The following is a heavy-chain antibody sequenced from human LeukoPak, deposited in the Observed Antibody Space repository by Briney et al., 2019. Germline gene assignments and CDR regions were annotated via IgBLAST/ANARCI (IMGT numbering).Heavy chain of an antibody. D-gene: IGHD3-9*01. V-gene: IGHV1-69*13. CDR1: GGTFSSYA. J-gene: IGHJ6*02. CDR3: ARVGDGILTGYFSPSSYGMDV. Sequence: SVKVSCKASGGTFSSYAISWVRQAPGQGLEWMGGIIPIFGTANYAQKFKGRVTITADESTSTAYMERGSLRSEDTAVYYCARVGDGILTGYFSPSSYGMDVWGQGTPVTVSS. CDR2: IIPIFGTA.